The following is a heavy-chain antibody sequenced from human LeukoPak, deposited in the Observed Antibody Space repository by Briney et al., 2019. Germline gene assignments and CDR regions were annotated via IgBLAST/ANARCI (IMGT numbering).Heavy chain of an antibody. V-gene: IGHV3-23*01. D-gene: IGHD6-13*01. CDR3: AKRGNSWDLFDY. J-gene: IGHJ4*02. CDR2: IGGSVGSM. Sequence: PGGSLRLSCAASGFTFSIYVMSWVRQAPGKGLEWVSNIGGSVGSMFYAASVKGRFAISRDNSKKTLFPQMNNLRVEDTAVYYCAKRGNSWDLFDYWGQGTLVTVSS. CDR1: GFTFSIYV.